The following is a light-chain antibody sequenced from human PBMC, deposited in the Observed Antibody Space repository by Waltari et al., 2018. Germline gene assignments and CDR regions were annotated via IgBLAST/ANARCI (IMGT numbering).Light chain of an antibody. CDR1: STDGGCYNS. Sequence: QSPLTHPPSVSGSPGPSVTISCTLTSTDGGCYNSFSWYQQHPRKAPKLIIFDVNQRPSGVPDRFSGSKSGNTASLTIAGLQDEDEADYHCCSYEGVHTFWVFGGGTKLTVL. CDR3: CSYEGVHTFWV. CDR2: DVN. V-gene: IGLV2-11*01. J-gene: IGLJ3*02.